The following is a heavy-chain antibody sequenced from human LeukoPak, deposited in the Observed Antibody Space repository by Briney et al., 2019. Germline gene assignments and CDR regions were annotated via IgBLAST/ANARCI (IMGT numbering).Heavy chain of an antibody. CDR2: ISSGGNTI. V-gene: IGHV3-48*03. D-gene: IGHD3-22*01. Sequence: PGGSLRLSCAASGFTFSSYEMNWVRQAPGKGLEWASYISSGGNTIYYADSVKGRFTISRDNTKTSLYLQMNSLRAEDTAVYYCAREAYYYDSTGLPGNFDYWGQGSLVTVSS. CDR3: AREAYYYDSTGLPGNFDY. J-gene: IGHJ4*02. CDR1: GFTFSSYE.